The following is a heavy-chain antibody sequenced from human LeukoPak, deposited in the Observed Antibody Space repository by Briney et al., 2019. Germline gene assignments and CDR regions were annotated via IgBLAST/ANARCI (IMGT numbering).Heavy chain of an antibody. CDR1: GDSVSSNSVT. D-gene: IGHD3/OR15-3a*01. CDR3: ARRRVSDDFFDI. V-gene: IGHV6-1*01. CDR2: TYYRSKWDN. Sequence: SQTLSLTCAISGDSVSSNSVTWNWIRQSPSRGLEWLGRTYYRSKWDNDYAGSVEGRITINPDTFKNQFFLQLKSVTAEDTAVYYCARRRVSDDFFDIRGQGTMVTVSS. J-gene: IGHJ3*02.